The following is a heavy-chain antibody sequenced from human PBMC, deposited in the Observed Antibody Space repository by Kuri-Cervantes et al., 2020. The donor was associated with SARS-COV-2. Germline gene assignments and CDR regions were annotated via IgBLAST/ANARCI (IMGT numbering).Heavy chain of an antibody. CDR1: GFTFSSYA. V-gene: IGHV3-23*03. CDR2: IYSGGSST. CDR3: AKDQDYYDSSVQFDY. Sequence: GESLKISCAASGFTFSSYAMSWVRQAPGKGLEWVSVIYSGGSSTYYADSVKGRFTISRDNSKNTLYLQMNSLRAEDTAVYYCAKDQDYYDSSVQFDYWGQGTLVTVSS. D-gene: IGHD3-22*01. J-gene: IGHJ4*02.